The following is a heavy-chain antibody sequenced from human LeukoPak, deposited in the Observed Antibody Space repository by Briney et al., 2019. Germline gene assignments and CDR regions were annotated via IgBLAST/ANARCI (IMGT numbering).Heavy chain of an antibody. CDR2: IYHSGST. CDR3: ARHTIYSRPYGSGPASWFDP. D-gene: IGHD3-10*01. Sequence: PSETLSLTCTVSGYSISSGYYWGWIRQPPGKGLEWIGSIYHSGSTYYNPSLKSRVTISVDTSKNQFSLKLSSVTAADTAVYYCARHTIYSRPYGSGPASWFDPWGQGTLVTVSS. J-gene: IGHJ5*02. CDR1: GYSISSGYY. V-gene: IGHV4-38-2*02.